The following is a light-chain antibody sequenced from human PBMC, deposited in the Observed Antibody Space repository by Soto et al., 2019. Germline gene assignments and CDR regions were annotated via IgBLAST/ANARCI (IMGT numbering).Light chain of an antibody. CDR3: QQYHNWPPGT. V-gene: IGKV3-15*01. J-gene: IGKJ1*01. CDR1: QSVSIN. CDR2: GAS. Sequence: EIVMTQSPATLSVSPGEGATLSCRASQSVSINLAWYQQKPGQAPRLLIFGASTRATGIPARFSGGGSGTQFTLTISSLQSEDFAVYYCQQYHNWPPGTFGQGTRWISN.